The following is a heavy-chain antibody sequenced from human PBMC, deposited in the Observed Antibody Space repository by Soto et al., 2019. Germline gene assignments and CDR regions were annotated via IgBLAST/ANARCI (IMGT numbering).Heavy chain of an antibody. D-gene: IGHD1-1*01. CDR2: IKQGGSEK. Sequence: GGSLRLSCAASGFTLSNYWMSWVRQAPGKGLEWVANIKQGGSEKYYADSVKGRFTISRDNSKNTLYLQMNSLRAEDTAVYYCAKDQNWNGGDVFDYWGQGTLVTVSS. CDR1: GFTLSNYW. CDR3: AKDQNWNGGDVFDY. J-gene: IGHJ4*02. V-gene: IGHV3-7*03.